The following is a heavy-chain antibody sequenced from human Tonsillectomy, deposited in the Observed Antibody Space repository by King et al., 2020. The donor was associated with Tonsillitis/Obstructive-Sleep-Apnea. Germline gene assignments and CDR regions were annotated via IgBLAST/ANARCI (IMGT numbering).Heavy chain of an antibody. Sequence: VQLVESGAEVKKPGASVKVSCKASGYTFTSYYMHWVRQAPGQGLEWMGIINPSGGSTSYAQKFQGRVTMTRDTSTSTVYMELSSLRSEDTAVYYWARGDPLSSSWYSPAQYGMDVWGQGTTVTVSS. D-gene: IGHD6-13*01. V-gene: IGHV1-46*01. CDR1: GYTFTSYY. CDR2: INPSGGST. CDR3: ARGDPLSSSWYSPAQYGMDV. J-gene: IGHJ6*02.